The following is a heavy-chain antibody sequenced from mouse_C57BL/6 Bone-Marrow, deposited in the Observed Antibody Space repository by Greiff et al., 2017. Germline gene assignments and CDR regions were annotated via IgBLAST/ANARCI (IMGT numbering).Heavy chain of an antibody. J-gene: IGHJ4*01. Sequence: VQLQQPGAELVKPGASVKLSCKASGYTFTSYWMHWVKQRPGQDLEWIGMIHPNSGSTNYNEKFKSKATLTVDKSSSTAYMQLSSLTSEDSAVYYCARKRVYYGSRAYAMDYWGQGTSVTVCS. CDR2: IHPNSGST. V-gene: IGHV1-64*01. CDR3: ARKRVYYGSRAYAMDY. CDR1: GYTFTSYW. D-gene: IGHD1-1*01.